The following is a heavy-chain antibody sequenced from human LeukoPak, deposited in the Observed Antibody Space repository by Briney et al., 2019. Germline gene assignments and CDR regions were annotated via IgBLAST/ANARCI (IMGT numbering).Heavy chain of an antibody. J-gene: IGHJ4*02. Sequence: SETLSLTCTVSGGSITSYYWGWIRQPPGKGLEWIGNIYYSGNTYYNPSLKSRVTISVDTSKNQFSLKLSSVTAADTAVYYCARQGTMGAFDYWGQGTLVTVSS. V-gene: IGHV4-39*01. D-gene: IGHD3-16*01. CDR1: GGSITSYY. CDR2: IYYSGNT. CDR3: ARQGTMGAFDY.